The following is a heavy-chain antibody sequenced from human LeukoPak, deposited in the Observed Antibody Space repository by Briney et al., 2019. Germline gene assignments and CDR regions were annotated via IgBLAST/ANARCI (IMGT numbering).Heavy chain of an antibody. J-gene: IGHJ5*02. CDR3: AGLLRYFDWLSPWSDP. Sequence: GGSLRLSCAASGFTVSSNYMTWVRQAPGKGLEWVSYISSSGSTIYYADSVKGRFTISRDNAKNSLYLQMTSLRAEDTAVYYCAGLLRYFDWLSPWSDPWGQGTLVTVSS. D-gene: IGHD3-9*01. CDR1: GFTVSSNY. CDR2: ISSSGSTI. V-gene: IGHV3-48*03.